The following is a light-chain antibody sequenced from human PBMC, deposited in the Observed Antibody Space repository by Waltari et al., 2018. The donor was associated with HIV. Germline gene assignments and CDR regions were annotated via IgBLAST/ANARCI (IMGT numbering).Light chain of an antibody. J-gene: IGLJ1*01. Sequence: QSVLTQPPSASGTPGQRVTISCSGSSSNIGGNFVYWYQQLPGTAPKLLIYRDNQRPSGVPDRFSGSQSGTSASLAINGLRSEDEADYYCAAWDDSLSGLYVFGTGTKVTVL. CDR2: RDN. CDR1: SSNIGGNF. V-gene: IGLV1-47*01. CDR3: AAWDDSLSGLYV.